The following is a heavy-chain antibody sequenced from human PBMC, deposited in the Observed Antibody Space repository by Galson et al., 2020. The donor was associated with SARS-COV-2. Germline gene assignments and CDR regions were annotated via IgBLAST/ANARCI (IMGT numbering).Heavy chain of an antibody. J-gene: IGHJ5*02. D-gene: IGHD3-16*01. CDR2: ISASGTT. Sequence: SQTLSLTCTASGGSISDYFWTWIRQPAGQGLQWIGRISASGTTNYNPSLKSRVTMSLDTSNKHFSLNLTSVTAADTAVYYCARESWGQFDPWDQGTLVTVSS. CDR1: GGSISDYF. V-gene: IGHV4-4*07. CDR3: ARESWGQFDP.